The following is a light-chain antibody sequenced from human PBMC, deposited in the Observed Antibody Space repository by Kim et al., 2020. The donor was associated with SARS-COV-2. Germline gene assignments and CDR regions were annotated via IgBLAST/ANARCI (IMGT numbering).Light chain of an antibody. J-gene: IGKJ4*01. CDR3: QQYFTTPLT. Sequence: DIVMTQSPDSLTVSLGERATINCKSNQSLLYSANDKNYLAWYQQKAGQPPKLLIYWASTRESGVPDRISGSGSGTDFTLTISGLQAEDVSVYYCQQYFTTPLTFGGGTKVDIK. V-gene: IGKV4-1*01. CDR1: QSLLYSANDKNY. CDR2: WAS.